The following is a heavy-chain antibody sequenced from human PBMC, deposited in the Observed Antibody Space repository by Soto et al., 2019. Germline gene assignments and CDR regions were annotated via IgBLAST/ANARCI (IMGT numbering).Heavy chain of an antibody. J-gene: IGHJ4*02. CDR3: ASRSSGWYVDY. V-gene: IGHV3-23*01. Sequence: EVQLLESGGGLVQPGGSLRLSCAASGFTFSSYAMNWVRQAPGKGLEWVSVISGSGSSTYYADSVKGRFTISRDNSMNTLYLQMNSLRAEDTAVYYCASRSSGWYVDYWGQGTLVTVSS. CDR1: GFTFSSYA. D-gene: IGHD6-19*01. CDR2: ISGSGSST.